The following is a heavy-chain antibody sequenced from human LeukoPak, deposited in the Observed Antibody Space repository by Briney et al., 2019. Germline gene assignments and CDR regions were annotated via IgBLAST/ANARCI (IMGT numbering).Heavy chain of an antibody. D-gene: IGHD6-6*01. CDR2: INPNSGGT. V-gene: IGHV1-2*02. Sequence: ASVKASCKASGYTFTGYYMHWVRQAPGQGLEWMGWINPNSGGTNYAQKFQGRVTMTRDTSISTAYMELSRLRSDDTAVYYCARVGTYSSSSGWFDPWGQGTLVTVSS. CDR3: ARVGTYSSSSGWFDP. CDR1: GYTFTGYY. J-gene: IGHJ5*02.